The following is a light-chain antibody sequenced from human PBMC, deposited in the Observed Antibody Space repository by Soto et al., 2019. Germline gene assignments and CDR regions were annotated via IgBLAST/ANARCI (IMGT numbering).Light chain of an antibody. CDR1: QSISSR. CDR2: KAS. CDR3: QHYSSYSGFT. V-gene: IGKV1-5*03. Sequence: DIQMTQSPSTLSASIGDRVTITCRASQSISSRLAWYQQKPGKAPKLLIYKASTLESGVPSRFSGSGSGTEFTLTISSLQPDDFATFYCQHYSSYSGFTFGPGTKVDIK. J-gene: IGKJ3*01.